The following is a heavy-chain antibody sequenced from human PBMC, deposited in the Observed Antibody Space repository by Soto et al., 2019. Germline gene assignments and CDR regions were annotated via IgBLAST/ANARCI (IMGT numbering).Heavy chain of an antibody. CDR1: GFTFSDHY. D-gene: IGHD6-25*01. Sequence: GGSLRLSCAASGFTFSDHYMTWIRQAPGKGPEWLSYISGGGDIISYADSVKGRFIISRDNAKRSLYLQMSSLTVEDTAVYYCSRDPRLADYWGQGTLVTVSS. J-gene: IGHJ4*02. V-gene: IGHV3-11*01. CDR3: SRDPRLADY. CDR2: ISGGGDII.